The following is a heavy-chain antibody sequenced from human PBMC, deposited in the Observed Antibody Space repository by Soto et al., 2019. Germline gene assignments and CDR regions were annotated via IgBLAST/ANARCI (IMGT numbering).Heavy chain of an antibody. D-gene: IGHD6-19*01. CDR2: IWYDGSNK. J-gene: IGHJ4*02. CDR1: GFTFSSYG. CDR3: ARDEVAGNKIDY. V-gene: IGHV3-33*01. Sequence: QVQLVESGGGVVQPGRSLRLSCAASGFTFSSYGMHWVRQAPGKGLEWVAVIWYDGSNKYYADSVKGRFTISRDNSKNTLYLQMNSLRAEDTAVYYCARDEVAGNKIDYWGQGTLVTVSS.